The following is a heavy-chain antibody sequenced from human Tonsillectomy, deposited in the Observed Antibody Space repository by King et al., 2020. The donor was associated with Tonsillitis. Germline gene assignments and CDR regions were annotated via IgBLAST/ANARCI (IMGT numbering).Heavy chain of an antibody. CDR1: GFSFNNAW. D-gene: IGHD1-14*01. J-gene: IGHJ4*02. CDR3: STLDHSGLLDY. CDR2: IKSKVHGETT. Sequence: VQLVESGGGLVKPGGSLRLSCVASGFSFNNAWMHWVRQAPGKGLEWVGRIKSKVHGETTDYAAPVEDRFTISRDDSKNTLYLQMNSLTTEDTAIYYCSTLDHSGLLDYWDQGTLVTVSS. V-gene: IGHV3-15*01.